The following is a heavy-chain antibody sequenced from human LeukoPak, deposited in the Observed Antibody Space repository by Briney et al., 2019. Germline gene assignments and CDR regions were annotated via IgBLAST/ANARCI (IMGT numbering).Heavy chain of an antibody. Sequence: SETLSLTCAVYGGSFSTYYWNWIRQPPGKGLEWIGYIYHSGSTNYNPSLKSRVTISVDTSQNQFYLKLSSVTAADTAVYYCARDGYSGSDALWGQGTLVTVSS. CDR3: ARDGYSGSDAL. CDR2: IYHSGST. D-gene: IGHD5-12*01. J-gene: IGHJ4*02. CDR1: GGSFSTYY. V-gene: IGHV4-59*01.